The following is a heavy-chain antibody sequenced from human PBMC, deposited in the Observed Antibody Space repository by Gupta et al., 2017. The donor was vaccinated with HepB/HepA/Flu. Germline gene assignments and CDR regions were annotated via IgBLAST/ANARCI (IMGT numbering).Heavy chain of an antibody. J-gene: IGHJ4*02. Sequence: QLQLQESGPGLVTPSETLSLTCNVSGGSISSSRYYWGWIRQPPGKGLEWMGSIYYRGSTYYNPSLKSRVTISVDTSKTQFSLKLRSVTAADTAVYYCARQIGYCSGGSCLLDYWGQGTLVTVSS. V-gene: IGHV4-39*01. CDR2: IYYRGST. D-gene: IGHD2-15*01. CDR1: GGSISSSRYY. CDR3: ARQIGYCSGGSCLLDY.